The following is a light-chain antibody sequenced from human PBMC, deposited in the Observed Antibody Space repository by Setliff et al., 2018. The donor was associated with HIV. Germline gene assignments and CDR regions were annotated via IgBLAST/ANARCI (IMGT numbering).Light chain of an antibody. CDR1: SSDVGGYNS. J-gene: IGLJ1*01. CDR2: DVS. CDR3: SSYTSNSPYV. Sequence: QSVLTQPASVSGSPGQSITISCTGTSSDVGGYNSVSWYQQHPDRAPKLMIYDVSNRPSGVSNRFSGSKSGNTASLTISGLQAEDEADYYCSSYTSNSPYVFGTGTKV. V-gene: IGLV2-14*03.